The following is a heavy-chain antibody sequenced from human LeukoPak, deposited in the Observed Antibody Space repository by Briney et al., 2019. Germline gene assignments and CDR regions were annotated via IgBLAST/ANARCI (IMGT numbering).Heavy chain of an antibody. V-gene: IGHV4-59*08. J-gene: IGHJ4*02. Sequence: PSETLSLTCTVSGASISSYYWTWIRQPPGKGLEWIGYIFYIGTTNYNPSLKSRVTISIDSSMNQFSLQLTSVTAADTAVYYCARLGLGSTPYWGQGTLVSVSS. CDR3: ARLGLGSTPY. D-gene: IGHD3-16*01. CDR1: GASISSYY. CDR2: IFYIGTT.